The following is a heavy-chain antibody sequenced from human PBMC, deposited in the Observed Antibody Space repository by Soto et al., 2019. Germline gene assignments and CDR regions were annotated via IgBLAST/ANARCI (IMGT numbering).Heavy chain of an antibody. D-gene: IGHD6-13*01. J-gene: IGHJ5*02. CDR2: ISAYNGNT. CDR1: GYTFTSYG. V-gene: IGHV1-18*01. CDR3: ARSLVAAAGTIRFDP. Sequence: QVQLVQSGAEVKKPGASVKVSCKASGYTFTSYGISWVRQAPGQGLEWMGWISAYNGNTNYAQKLQGRVTMTTDTPASTAYMELRSLRSDDTAVYGCARSLVAAAGTIRFDPWGQGTLVTVSS.